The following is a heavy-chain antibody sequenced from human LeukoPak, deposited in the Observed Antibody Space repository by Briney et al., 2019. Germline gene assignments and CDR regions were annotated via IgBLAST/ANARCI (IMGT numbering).Heavy chain of an antibody. CDR1: GGTFSSYA. Sequence: SVKVXCKASGGTFSSYAISWVRQAPGQGLEWMGGIIPIFGTANYAQKFQGRVTITTDESTSTAYMELSSLRSEDTAVYYCARVANILTGYFDHDAFDIWGQGTMVTVSS. V-gene: IGHV1-69*05. CDR3: ARVANILTGYFDHDAFDI. D-gene: IGHD3-9*01. J-gene: IGHJ3*02. CDR2: IIPIFGTA.